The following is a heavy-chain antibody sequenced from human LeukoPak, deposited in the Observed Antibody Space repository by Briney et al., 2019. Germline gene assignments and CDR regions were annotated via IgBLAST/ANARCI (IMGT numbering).Heavy chain of an antibody. Sequence: GGSLRLSCAASGFIFNNYAMHWVRQARGKGLEWVSTIGGSGITTFYADSVKGRFTISRDNSKNAVFLQVNSLRAEDMAIYYCARGASSWEYTTFDIWGQGTIVTVSS. CDR2: IGGSGITT. J-gene: IGHJ3*02. CDR3: ARGASSWEYTTFDI. D-gene: IGHD6-13*01. V-gene: IGHV3-23*01. CDR1: GFIFNNYA.